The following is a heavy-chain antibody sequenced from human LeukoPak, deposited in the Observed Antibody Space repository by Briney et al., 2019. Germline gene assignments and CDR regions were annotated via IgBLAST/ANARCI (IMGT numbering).Heavy chain of an antibody. J-gene: IGHJ4*02. CDR1: GGSFSGYY. V-gene: IGHV4-34*01. Sequence: PSETLSLTCAVYGGSFSGYYWRWIRQPPGKGLEWIGEINHSGSTNYNPSLKSRVTISVDTSKNQFSLKLSSVTAADTAVYYCARMGGAVVAAADKKAYWGQGTLVTVSS. D-gene: IGHD6-13*01. CDR2: INHSGST. CDR3: ARMGGAVVAAADKKAY.